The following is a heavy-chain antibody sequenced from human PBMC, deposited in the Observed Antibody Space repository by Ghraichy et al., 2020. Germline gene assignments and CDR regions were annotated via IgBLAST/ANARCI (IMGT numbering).Heavy chain of an antibody. V-gene: IGHV3-33*01. Sequence: GKSLNISCAASGFTFSDYGMHWVRRAPGEGLEWVAVIWYDGSNTYYADSVKGRFTISRDNYKNTLYLQMNSLRAEDTAIYYCARDLTGGSSWYSYYYYGMDVWGQGTTVTVSS. D-gene: IGHD6-13*01. CDR2: IWYDGSNT. J-gene: IGHJ6*02. CDR3: ARDLTGGSSWYSYYYYGMDV. CDR1: GFTFSDYG.